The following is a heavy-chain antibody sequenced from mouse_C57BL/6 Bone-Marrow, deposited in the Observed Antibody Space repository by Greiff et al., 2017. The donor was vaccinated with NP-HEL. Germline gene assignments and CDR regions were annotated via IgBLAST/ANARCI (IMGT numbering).Heavy chain of an antibody. CDR3: AREGGYYGSPFAY. D-gene: IGHD1-1*01. Sequence: EVKLQESGPGLVKPSQSLSLTCSVTGYSIISGYYWNWIRQFPGNKLEWMAYISYDGSNNYNPSPKNRISITRDISKNQFFLKLTSVTTEDTATYYCAREGGYYGSPFAYWGQGTLVTVSA. J-gene: IGHJ3*01. CDR2: ISYDGSN. V-gene: IGHV3-6*01. CDR1: GYSIISGYY.